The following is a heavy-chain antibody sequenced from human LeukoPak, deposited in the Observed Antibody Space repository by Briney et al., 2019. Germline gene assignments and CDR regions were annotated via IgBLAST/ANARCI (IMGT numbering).Heavy chain of an antibody. Sequence: GGSLRLSCVASGFYFGGHAMHWLRQAPGKGLEWVSSISSSSSYIYYADSVKGRFTISRDNAKNSLYLQMNSLRAEDTAVYYCARDSTYDFWSGYLYPPDYWGQGTLVTVSS. V-gene: IGHV3-21*01. CDR2: ISSSSSYI. J-gene: IGHJ4*02. CDR3: ARDSTYDFWSGYLYPPDY. D-gene: IGHD3-3*01. CDR1: GFYFGGHA.